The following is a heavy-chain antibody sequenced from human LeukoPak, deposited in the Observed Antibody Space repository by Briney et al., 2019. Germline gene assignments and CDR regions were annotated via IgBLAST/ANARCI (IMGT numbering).Heavy chain of an antibody. Sequence: PGGSLRLSCAASGFTVSSNYMSWVRLVPGKGLEWVANIKEDGSWKDYGDSVKGRFTISRDNAKKSLYLQMNSLRDEDTAVYYCARDWFPSGRAAFDIWGQGTMVTVSS. V-gene: IGHV3-7*01. CDR2: IKEDGSWK. CDR1: GFTVSSNY. D-gene: IGHD3-10*01. J-gene: IGHJ3*02. CDR3: ARDWFPSGRAAFDI.